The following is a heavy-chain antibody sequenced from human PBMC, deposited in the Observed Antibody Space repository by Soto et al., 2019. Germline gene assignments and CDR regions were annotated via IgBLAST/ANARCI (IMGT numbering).Heavy chain of an antibody. V-gene: IGHV1-69*06. D-gene: IGHD3-10*01. CDR2: IIPIFGTA. CDR3: ALGVRGVIITPPWGMDV. CDR1: GGTFSSYA. J-gene: IGHJ6*02. Sequence: QVQLVQSGAEVKKPGSSVKVSCKASGGTFSSYAISWARQAPGQGLEWMGGIIPIFGTANYAQKFQGRVTITADKSTSTAYMELSSLRSEDTAVYYCALGVRGVIITPPWGMDVWGQGTTVTVSS.